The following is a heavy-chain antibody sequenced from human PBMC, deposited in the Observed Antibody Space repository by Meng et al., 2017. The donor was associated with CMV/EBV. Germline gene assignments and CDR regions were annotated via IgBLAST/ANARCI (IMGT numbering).Heavy chain of an antibody. CDR2: IYPNSGGT. Sequence: AQLVQPGAEVKSPGASVKVSCQTSGYRFSDHYMHWVRQAPGQGLGWMGWIYPNSGGTHYAQKFQDRVTMTRDTSISTVYMELSRLTSDDTAVYYCVRDHNWGPDYWGQGTLVTVSS. CDR3: VRDHNWGPDY. V-gene: IGHV1-2*02. CDR1: GYRFSDHY. J-gene: IGHJ4*02. D-gene: IGHD1-1*01.